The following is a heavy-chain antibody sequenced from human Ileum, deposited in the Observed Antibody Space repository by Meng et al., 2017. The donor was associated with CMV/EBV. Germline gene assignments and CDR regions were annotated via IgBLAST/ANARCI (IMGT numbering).Heavy chain of an antibody. Sequence: VALEGSAPGPVKRSETLSLTCTVSGGSMSSYFWSWIRQPAGKGLEWIGRIYSSGNTNYNPSLKSRVTVSVDTSKNQFYLKMTSVTAADTAVYYCARIPKNGYDYGLDYWGQGTLVTVSS. D-gene: IGHD5-12*01. CDR2: IYSSGNT. CDR3: ARIPKNGYDYGLDY. J-gene: IGHJ4*02. V-gene: IGHV4-4*07. CDR1: GGSMSSYF.